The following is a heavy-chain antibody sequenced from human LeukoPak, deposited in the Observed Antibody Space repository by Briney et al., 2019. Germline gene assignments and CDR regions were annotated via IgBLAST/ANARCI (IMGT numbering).Heavy chain of an antibody. CDR2: ISTSSSYI. Sequence: GGSLRLSRAASGFTFSSYSMNWVRQAPGKGLEWVSSISTSSSYIYYADSVKGRFTISRDNAKNSLYLQMNSLRAEDTAVYYCARDPDYYDSSAYNYPHYFDYWGQGTLVTVSS. V-gene: IGHV3-21*01. CDR3: ARDPDYYDSSAYNYPHYFDY. J-gene: IGHJ4*02. CDR1: GFTFSSYS. D-gene: IGHD3-22*01.